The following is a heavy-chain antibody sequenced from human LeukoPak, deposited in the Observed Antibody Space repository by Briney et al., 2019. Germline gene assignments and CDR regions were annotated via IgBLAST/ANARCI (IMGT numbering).Heavy chain of an antibody. CDR3: AIQSHYDCVWGSELEDY. Sequence: EASVKVSCKASGYTFTDYYMHWVRQAPGQGLEWMGWINPNSGGTNYAQKFQGRVTMTRDTSISTAYMELSRLRSDDTAVYYCAIQSHYDCVWGSELEDYWGQGTLVTVSS. J-gene: IGHJ4*02. CDR1: GYTFTDYY. CDR2: INPNSGGT. D-gene: IGHD3-16*01. V-gene: IGHV1-2*02.